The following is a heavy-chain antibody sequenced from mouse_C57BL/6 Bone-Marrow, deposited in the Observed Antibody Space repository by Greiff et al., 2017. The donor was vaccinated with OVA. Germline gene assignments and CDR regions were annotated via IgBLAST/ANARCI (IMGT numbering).Heavy chain of an antibody. D-gene: IGHD1-1*01. CDR3: ARLPSYYYGSSYGWFAY. Sequence: QVQLQQPGAELVRPGSSVKLSCKASGYTFTSYWMHWVKQRPIQGLEWIGNIDPSDSETHYNQKFKDKATLTVDKSSSTAYRPLSSLTSEDSAVYYCARLPSYYYGSSYGWFAYWGQGTLVTVSA. J-gene: IGHJ3*01. CDR1: GYTFTSYW. CDR2: IDPSDSET. V-gene: IGHV1-52*01.